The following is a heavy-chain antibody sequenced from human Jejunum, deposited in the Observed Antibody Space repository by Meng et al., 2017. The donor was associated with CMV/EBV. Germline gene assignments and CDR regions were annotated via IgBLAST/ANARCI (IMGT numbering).Heavy chain of an antibody. Sequence: GYTFPEYFVHWVRQAPGQGLEWMGRVNPNTGGTNYAQKFHGRVPMTSDASISTAYMELRDLTSDDSAVYYCAREGLTIAVADYYFDYWGQGALVTVSS. V-gene: IGHV1-2*06. CDR2: VNPNTGGT. J-gene: IGHJ4*02. CDR1: GYTFPEYF. D-gene: IGHD6-19*01. CDR3: AREGLTIAVADYYFDY.